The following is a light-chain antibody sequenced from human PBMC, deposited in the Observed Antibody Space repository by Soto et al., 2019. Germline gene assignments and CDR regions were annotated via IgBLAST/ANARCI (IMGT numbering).Light chain of an antibody. CDR1: SSDIGGYNY. CDR2: EVS. V-gene: IGLV2-8*01. Sequence: QSVLTQPASMSGSPGQSVTISCAGTSSDIGGYNYVSWYQHHPGTAPKLIIYEVSKRPSGVPDRFSGSKSGNTASLTVSGLQTEDEADYYCSSYGGSNNLDFGTGTKVTVL. J-gene: IGLJ1*01. CDR3: SSYGGSNNLD.